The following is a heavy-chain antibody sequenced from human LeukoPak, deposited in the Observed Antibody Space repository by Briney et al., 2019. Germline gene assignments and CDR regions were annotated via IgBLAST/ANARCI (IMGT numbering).Heavy chain of an antibody. CDR1: GGSILSTNW. Sequence: PSETLSLTCAVPGGSILSTNWWSWARQPPGKGLEWIGEVHLNGATNYTPSVEGRVTMSIDKSKNHLSLEVISVTAADTAMYYCTRESGAFSPFGFWGQGTLVTVSS. CDR2: VHLNGAT. J-gene: IGHJ4*02. V-gene: IGHV4-4*02. D-gene: IGHD1-26*01. CDR3: TRESGAFSPFGF.